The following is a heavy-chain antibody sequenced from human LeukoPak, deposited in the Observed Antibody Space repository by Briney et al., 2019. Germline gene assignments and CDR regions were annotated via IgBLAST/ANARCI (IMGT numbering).Heavy chain of an antibody. J-gene: IGHJ4*02. CDR2: ISGSSGST. V-gene: IGHV3-23*01. D-gene: IGHD3-10*01. CDR3: AKDSGSYYSPIDY. Sequence: GGSLRLSCAASGFTFSSYAMSWVRQAPGKGLEWVSAISGSSGSTYYADSVKGRFTISRDNSKNTLYLQMNSLRAEDTAVYYCAKDSGSYYSPIDYWGQGTLVTVSS. CDR1: GFTFSSYA.